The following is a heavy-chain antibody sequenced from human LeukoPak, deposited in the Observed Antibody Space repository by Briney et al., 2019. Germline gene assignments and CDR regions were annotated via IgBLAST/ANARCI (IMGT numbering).Heavy chain of an antibody. CDR2: INPNSGGT. J-gene: IGHJ5*02. CDR1: GYTFTGYY. CDR3: ARQLITYNWFDP. V-gene: IGHV1-2*06. D-gene: IGHD3-10*01. Sequence: ASVKVSCKASGYTFTGYYMHWVRQAPGQGLEWMGRINPNSGGTNYAQKFLGRVTMTRDTSISTAYMELSRLRSDDTAVYYCARQLITYNWFDPWGQGTLVTVSS.